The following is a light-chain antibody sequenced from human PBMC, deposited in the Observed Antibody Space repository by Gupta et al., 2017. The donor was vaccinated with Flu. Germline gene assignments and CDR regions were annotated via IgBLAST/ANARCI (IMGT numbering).Light chain of an antibody. J-gene: IGLJ1*01. CDR2: KNN. CDR1: SSNIGSDY. V-gene: IGLV1-47*01. Sequence: RLIISFSGSSSNIGSDYVCWFQQLPGTAPKALIYKNNQRPSGVPDRFSGSKSGTSASLAISGLRSEDEADYYCAVWDDSLSGYVFGTGTKVTVL. CDR3: AVWDDSLSGYV.